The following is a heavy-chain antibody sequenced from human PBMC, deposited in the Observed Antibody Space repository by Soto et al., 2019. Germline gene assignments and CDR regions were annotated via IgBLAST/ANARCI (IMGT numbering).Heavy chain of an antibody. CDR2: VYHSGST. D-gene: IGHD3-3*01. CDR3: ARDLTYYDFWSGYSDLYYGMDV. J-gene: IGHJ6*02. Sequence: SETLCLTCNVSGDSITSGGYYGSWIRQQPGKGLEWIGYVYHSGSTYYNPSLKSRVTISVDTSKNQFSLKLSSVTAADTAVYYCARDLTYYDFWSGYSDLYYGMDVWGQGTTVT. V-gene: IGHV4-31*03. CDR1: GDSITSGGYY.